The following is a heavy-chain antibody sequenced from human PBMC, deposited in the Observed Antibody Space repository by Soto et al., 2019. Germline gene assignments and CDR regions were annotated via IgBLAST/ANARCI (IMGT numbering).Heavy chain of an antibody. CDR1: GFTFTSSA. D-gene: IGHD3-9*01. Sequence: ASVKVSCKASGFTFTSSAVQWVRQARGQRLEWIGWIVVGSGNTNYAQKFQERVTITRDMSTSTAYMELSSLRSEDTAVYYCAAVPYYDILTGYYSFDYWGQGTLVTVSS. V-gene: IGHV1-58*01. J-gene: IGHJ4*02. CDR3: AAVPYYDILTGYYSFDY. CDR2: IVVGSGNT.